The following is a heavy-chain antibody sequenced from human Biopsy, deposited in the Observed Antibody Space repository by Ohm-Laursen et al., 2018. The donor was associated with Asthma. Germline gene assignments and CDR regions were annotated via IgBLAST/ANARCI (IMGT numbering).Heavy chain of an antibody. CDR2: VNTGNGDT. D-gene: IGHD3-9*01. V-gene: IGHV1-3*04. J-gene: IGHJ3*01. CDR3: ARTYYDFLTGQVKDVFGV. Sequence: ASVKVFCKASGYNFISFAIHWVRQAPGQRLEWMGWVNTGNGDTKYSQKLQGRVTITRDTSASTAYMELRSLRSEDTATYYCARTYYDFLTGQVKDVFGVWGQGTMVTVSS. CDR1: GYNFISFA.